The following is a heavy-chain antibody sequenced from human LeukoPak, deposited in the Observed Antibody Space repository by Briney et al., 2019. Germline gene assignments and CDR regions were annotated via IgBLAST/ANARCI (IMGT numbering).Heavy chain of an antibody. CDR1: GGSISGYF. Sequence: SETLSLTCTVSGGSISGYFWSWIRQPAGKGLEWIGRIYSSGSNNYNPSLKSRVTMSLDTSKNHLSLNLSSVTAADTAVYYCAREPTSGREPTSGRPLQCWGQGPLVIISS. J-gene: IGHJ4*02. V-gene: IGHV4-4*07. CDR3: AREPTSGREPTSGRPLQC. D-gene: IGHD5-12*01. CDR2: IYSSGSN.